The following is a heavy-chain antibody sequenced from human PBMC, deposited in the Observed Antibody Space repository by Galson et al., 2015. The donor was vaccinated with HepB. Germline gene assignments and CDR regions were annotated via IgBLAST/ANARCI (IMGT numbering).Heavy chain of an antibody. V-gene: IGHV7-4-1*02. D-gene: IGHD6-13*01. CDR2: INTNTGNP. CDR1: GYIFTSYA. J-gene: IGHJ2*01. Sequence: SVKVSCKASGYIFTSYAMNWVRQAPGQGLEWMGWINTNTGNPTYAQGFTGRFVFSLDTSVSTAYLQISGLKADDTAVYFCARDRRYGGSNWYRHWYFDLWGRGTLVTVSS. CDR3: ARDRRYGGSNWYRHWYFDL.